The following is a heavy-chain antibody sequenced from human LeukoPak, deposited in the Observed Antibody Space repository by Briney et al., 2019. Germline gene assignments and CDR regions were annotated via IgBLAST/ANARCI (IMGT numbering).Heavy chain of an antibody. V-gene: IGHV3-21*01. J-gene: IGHJ4*02. CDR2: ISTGSSYI. CDR1: GFTFSTYN. D-gene: IGHD1-26*01. Sequence: GGSLRLSCAASGFTFSTYNMNWVRQTPRKGLEWVSSISTGSSYIHYAGSVKGRFTISRDNAKNSLYLQMNSLRAEDTAVYYCAGEGYSGSYLVSWGQGTLVTVSS. CDR3: AGEGYSGSYLVS.